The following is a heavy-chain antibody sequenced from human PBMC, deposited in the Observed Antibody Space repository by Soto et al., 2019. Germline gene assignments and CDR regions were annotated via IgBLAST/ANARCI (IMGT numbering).Heavy chain of an antibody. CDR2: IYRGST. J-gene: IGHJ6*02. V-gene: IGHV4-39*01. D-gene: IGHD3-10*01. CDR1: GGSISSSGFY. Sequence: SETLSLTCTVSGGSISSSGFYWGWIRQPPEKGLEWIGTIYRGSTYYNPSLNSRVTIAVDTSKNQFSLKLSSVTPADTAVYYCARRYFYGSGKYGLDVWGQGTTVTVSS. CDR3: ARRYFYGSGKYGLDV.